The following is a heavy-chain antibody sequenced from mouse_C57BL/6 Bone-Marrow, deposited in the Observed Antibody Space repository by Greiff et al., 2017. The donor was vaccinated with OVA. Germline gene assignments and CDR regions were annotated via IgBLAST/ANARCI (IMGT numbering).Heavy chain of an antibody. J-gene: IGHJ4*01. D-gene: IGHD2-5*01. CDR3: AHNSCYSNWAAMDY. CDR2: ISSGSSTI. V-gene: IGHV5-17*01. CDR1: GFTFSDYG. Sequence: EVKVVESGGGLVKPGGSLKLSCAASGFTFSDYGMHWVRQAPEKGLEWVAYISSGSSTIYYADTVKGRFTISRDNAKNTLFMQMTSLRSEDTAMYYCAHNSCYSNWAAMDYWGQGTSVTVSS.